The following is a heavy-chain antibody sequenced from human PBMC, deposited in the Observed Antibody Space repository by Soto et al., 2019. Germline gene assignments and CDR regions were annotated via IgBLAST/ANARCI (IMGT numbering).Heavy chain of an antibody. Sequence: GGSLRLSCAASGFTFSSYAMHWVRQAPGKGLEWVAVISYDGSNKYYADSVKGRFTISRDSSKNTLYLQMNSLRAEDTAVYYCARGSRIAVAGRYYFDYWGQGTLVTVSS. CDR2: ISYDGSNK. J-gene: IGHJ4*02. CDR1: GFTFSSYA. CDR3: ARGSRIAVAGRYYFDY. V-gene: IGHV3-30-3*01. D-gene: IGHD6-19*01.